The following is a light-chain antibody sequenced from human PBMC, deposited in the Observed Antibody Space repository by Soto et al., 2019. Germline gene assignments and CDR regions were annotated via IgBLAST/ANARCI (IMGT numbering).Light chain of an antibody. CDR1: SSDVGGYNY. CDR2: EVS. Sequence: QSALTQPASVSGSPGQSITISCTGTSSDVGGYNYVSWYQQHPGKAPKLMIYEVSNRPSGVSNRFSGSKSGNTASLTISGLQADDEADYYCSSYASSDTLYVFGSGSKVAGL. V-gene: IGLV2-14*01. J-gene: IGLJ1*01. CDR3: SSYASSDTLYV.